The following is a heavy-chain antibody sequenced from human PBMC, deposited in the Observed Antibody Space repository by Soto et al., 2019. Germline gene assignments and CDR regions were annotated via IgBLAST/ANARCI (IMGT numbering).Heavy chain of an antibody. CDR3: THQRWGAFEI. CDR2: IRSKTDGGTT. J-gene: IGHJ3*02. Sequence: GGSLRLSCTASGCTFGDYAMSWFRQAPGRGLEWVGFIRSKTDGGTTDYAAPVKGRFTISRDDSKNTLYLQMNSLKTEDTAVYYCTHQRWGAFEIWGQGTMVTVSS. V-gene: IGHV3-49*03. D-gene: IGHD2-2*01. CDR1: GCTFGDYA.